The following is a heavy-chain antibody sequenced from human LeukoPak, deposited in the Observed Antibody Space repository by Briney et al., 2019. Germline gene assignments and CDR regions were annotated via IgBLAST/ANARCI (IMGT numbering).Heavy chain of an antibody. D-gene: IGHD3-3*01. CDR1: GGSISSYY. CDR3: ARVNYDFWSGYPKYYYGMDV. Sequence: SETLSLTCTVSGGSISSYYWSWIRQPPGKGLEWIGYIYYSGSTNYNPSLKSQVTISVDTSKNQFSLKLSSVTAADTAVYYCARVNYDFWSGYPKYYYGMDVWGQGTTVTVSS. J-gene: IGHJ6*02. CDR2: IYYSGST. V-gene: IGHV4-59*01.